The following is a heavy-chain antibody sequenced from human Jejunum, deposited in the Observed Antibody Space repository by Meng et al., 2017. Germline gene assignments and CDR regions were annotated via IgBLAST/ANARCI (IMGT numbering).Heavy chain of an antibody. Sequence: GPSPAKLSDPLPPTSIVSVDSPTPFGNSVAWIRPPPGKGLEWIGTIYYSESASYNPSLKSQVTISLDTSKNQFSLMVKSVTAADTAVYYCMSHERSGRYSTNWFDPWGQGTLVTVSS. J-gene: IGHJ5*02. D-gene: IGHD3-10*01. CDR3: MSHERSGRYSTNWFDP. V-gene: IGHV4-39*07. CDR1: VDSPTPFGNS. CDR2: IYYSESA.